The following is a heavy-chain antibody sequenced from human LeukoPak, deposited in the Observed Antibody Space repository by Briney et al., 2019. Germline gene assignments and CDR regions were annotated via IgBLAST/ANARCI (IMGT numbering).Heavy chain of an antibody. CDR2: ISSSSSYI. V-gene: IGHV3-21*01. D-gene: IGHD3-9*01. CDR1: GFTFSSYS. Sequence: GGSLRLSCAASGFTFSSYSMNWVRQAPGKGLEWVSSISSSSSYIYYADSVKGRFTISRDNAKNSLYLQMNSLRAEDTAVYYCARVGVYYDILTGYSRGWGQGTLVTVSS. J-gene: IGHJ4*02. CDR3: ARVGVYYDILTGYSRG.